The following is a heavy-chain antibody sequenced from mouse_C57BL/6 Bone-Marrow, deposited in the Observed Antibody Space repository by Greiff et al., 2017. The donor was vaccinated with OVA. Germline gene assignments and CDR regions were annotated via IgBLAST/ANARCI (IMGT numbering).Heavy chain of an antibody. CDR1: GYTFTSYG. J-gene: IGHJ1*03. D-gene: IGHD4-1*01. CDR3: AGGTLGYFDV. Sequence: VQLVESGAELARPGASVKLSCKASGYTFTSYGISWVKQRTGQGLEWIGEIYPRSGNTYYNEKFKGKATLTADKSSSTAYMELRSLTSEDSAVYFCAGGTLGYFDVWGTGTTVTVSS. V-gene: IGHV1-81*01. CDR2: IYPRSGNT.